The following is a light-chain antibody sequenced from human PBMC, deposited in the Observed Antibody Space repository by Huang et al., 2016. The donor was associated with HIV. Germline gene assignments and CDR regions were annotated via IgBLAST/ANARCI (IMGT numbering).Light chain of an antibody. CDR1: PSVSSN. J-gene: IGKJ3*01. Sequence: EIVMTQSPATLSVSPGERATLSCRASPSVSSNLAWYQPKPGQAPRLLIYGASTRATGIPARFIGSGSGTEFTLTISSLQSEDFAVYYCQQYNNWPGTFGPGTKVDIK. CDR3: QQYNNWPGT. CDR2: GAS. V-gene: IGKV3-15*01.